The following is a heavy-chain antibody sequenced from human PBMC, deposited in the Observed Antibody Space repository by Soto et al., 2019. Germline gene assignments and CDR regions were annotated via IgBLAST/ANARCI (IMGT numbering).Heavy chain of an antibody. J-gene: IGHJ4*02. CDR2: ISSSSSYI. V-gene: IGHV3-21*01. Sequence: WESXRLSCASSGVTFDIYSINWVRHAPGKGRECVSSISSSSSYIYYADSVNGRFTISRDNAKNSLYMQMNSLRAEETAVYYCARDGDFGKYYYDSSGYTPQSYFDYWGQGTLVTVSS. CDR3: ARDGDFGKYYYDSSGYTPQSYFDY. CDR1: GVTFDIYS. D-gene: IGHD3-22*01.